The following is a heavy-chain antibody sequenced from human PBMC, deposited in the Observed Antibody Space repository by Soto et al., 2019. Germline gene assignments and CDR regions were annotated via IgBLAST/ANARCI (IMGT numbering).Heavy chain of an antibody. V-gene: IGHV4-4*07. CDR3: ARGRISDMTDY. CDR2: IYTSGTTSGST. CDR1: GGFTSTYY. Sequence: ETLRFTSTVSGGFTSTYYWWWIRPPGGKGLERIGRIYTSGTTSGSTNYNPSLKSRGAMSVDTSKNKTSLKLRSVTAAATAVYYCARGRISDMTDYWRQGTQATVS. D-gene: IGHD2-21*02. J-gene: IGHJ4*02.